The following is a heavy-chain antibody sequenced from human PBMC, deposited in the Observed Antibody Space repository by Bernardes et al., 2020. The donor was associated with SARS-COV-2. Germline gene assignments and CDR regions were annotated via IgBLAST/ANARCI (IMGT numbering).Heavy chain of an antibody. CDR2: IKRKTDGGTT. V-gene: IGHV3-15*07. Sequence: GSLRLSCAASGFTFSNAWMNWVRQAPGKGLEWGGHIKRKTDGGTTDYAAPVKGRFTISGDDSKNTMYLQMNSLKTEDTAVYYCTTGAEIYYDSSGFSYYFDFWGQGTLVNVSS. D-gene: IGHD3-22*01. CDR1: GFTFSNAW. J-gene: IGHJ4*02. CDR3: TTGAEIYYDSSGFSYYFDF.